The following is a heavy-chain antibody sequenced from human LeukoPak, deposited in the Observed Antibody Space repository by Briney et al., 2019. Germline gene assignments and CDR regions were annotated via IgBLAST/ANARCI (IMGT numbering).Heavy chain of an antibody. J-gene: IGHJ4*02. CDR3: ARDPSQWVRSGDY. CDR1: GVTFSSYW. V-gene: IGHV3-7*01. D-gene: IGHD5-12*01. CDR2: IRQDGGEK. Sequence: GGPLRLSCAASGVTFSSYWVAWVRQAPGKGLEWVASIRQDGGEKYYVDSVKGRFTISRDYAKNSLYLQMDSLRPEDTAVYYCARDPSQWVRSGDYWGQGTLVTVSS.